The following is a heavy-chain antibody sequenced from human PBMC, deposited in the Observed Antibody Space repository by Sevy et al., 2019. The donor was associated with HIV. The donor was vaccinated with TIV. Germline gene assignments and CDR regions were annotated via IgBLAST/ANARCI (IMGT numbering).Heavy chain of an antibody. CDR1: GFTFSSYW. J-gene: IGHJ4*02. D-gene: IGHD4-17*01. V-gene: IGHV3-7*01. CDR2: IKQDGSEK. CDR3: ARDEAKGGYGGNSIISCDY. Sequence: GGSLRLSCAASGFTFSSYWMSWVRQAPGKGLEWVANIKQDGSEKYYVDSVKGRFTISRDNAKNSLYLQMNSLRAEDTAVYYSARDEAKGGYGGNSIISCDYWGQGTLVTVSS.